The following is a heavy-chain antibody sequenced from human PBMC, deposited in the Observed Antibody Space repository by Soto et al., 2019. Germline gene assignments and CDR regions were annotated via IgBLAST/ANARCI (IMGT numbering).Heavy chain of an antibody. D-gene: IGHD4-4*01. CDR1: GGSISSSSYY. CDR2: IYYSGST. Sequence: QLQLQESGPGLVKPSETLSLTCTVSGGSISSSSYYWGWIRQPPGKGLEWIGSIYYSGSTYYNPSLKSRVTISLDTSKNQFSLKLSSVTAADTAVYYCARHRDYSNSAYYYYYMDVWGKGTTVTVSS. V-gene: IGHV4-39*01. CDR3: ARHRDYSNSAYYYYYMDV. J-gene: IGHJ6*03.